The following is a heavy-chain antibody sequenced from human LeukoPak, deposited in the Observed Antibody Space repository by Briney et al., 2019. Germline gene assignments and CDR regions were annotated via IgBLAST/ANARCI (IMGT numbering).Heavy chain of an antibody. CDR3: ARDDTYGDSTFDY. J-gene: IGHJ4*02. CDR2: ISWNRGSI. Sequence: GRSLRLSCAASGFTFDDYAMHWVRQAPGKGVEWGSGISWNRGSIGYADSVKGRFTISRDNAKNSLYLQMNSLRAEDTAVYYCARDDTYGDSTFDYWGQGTLVTVSS. V-gene: IGHV3-9*01. D-gene: IGHD4-17*01. CDR1: GFTFDDYA.